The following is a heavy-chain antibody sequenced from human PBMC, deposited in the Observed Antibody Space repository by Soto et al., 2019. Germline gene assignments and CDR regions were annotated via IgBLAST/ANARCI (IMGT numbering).Heavy chain of an antibody. D-gene: IGHD4-4*01. J-gene: IGHJ5*02. CDR1: GFTFSSYA. V-gene: IGHV3-23*01. CDR3: AKPPRGSNYVGWFDP. CDR2: ISGSGGST. Sequence: LRLSCAASGFTFSSYAMSWVRQAPGKGLEWVSAISGSGGSTYYADSVKGRFTISRDNSKNTLYLQMNSLRAEDTAVYYCAKPPRGSNYVGWFDPWGQGTLVTV.